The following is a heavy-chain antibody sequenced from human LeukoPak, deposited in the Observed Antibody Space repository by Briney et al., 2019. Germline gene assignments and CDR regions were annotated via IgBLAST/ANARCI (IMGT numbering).Heavy chain of an antibody. D-gene: IGHD1-26*01. CDR2: IYDSGST. CDR1: GASLSGSGYY. Sequence: SETLSLTCTVSGASLSGSGYYWGWIRQPPGKGLEWIGNIYDSGSTYYNASLQSRVTISIDTSKNQFSLRLSSVTAADTAMYYCAKSGGYGLIDYWGQGTLVTVSS. V-gene: IGHV4-39*01. CDR3: AKSGGYGLIDY. J-gene: IGHJ4*02.